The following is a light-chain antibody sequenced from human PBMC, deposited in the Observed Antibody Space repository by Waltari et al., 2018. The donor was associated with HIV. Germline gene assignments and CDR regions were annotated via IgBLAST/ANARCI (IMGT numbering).Light chain of an antibody. Sequence: DIKMTQYPSSLSGSVGDKITITCRASQDISNYVAWYQQKPVKIHQLLIYAASTLQSGVPSRFSGGGSGTEFNFTIRSLQPEDVGTYYCQRYNSAPRTFGQGSTV. J-gene: IGKJ1*01. CDR1: QDISNY. CDR3: QRYNSAPRT. CDR2: AAS. V-gene: IGKV1-27*01.